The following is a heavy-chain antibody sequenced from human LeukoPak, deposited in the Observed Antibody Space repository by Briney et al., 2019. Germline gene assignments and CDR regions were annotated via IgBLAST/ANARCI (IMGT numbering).Heavy chain of an antibody. CDR2: ISSSISYI. J-gene: IGHJ6*02. CDR3: ARGGDGSGSPLYYYYYYGMDV. D-gene: IGHD3-10*01. V-gene: IGHV3-21*01. Sequence: PRGSLSPSCAASGFTFSVFSITWVRQAAGHGREWVSSISSSISYIYYADSVKGRLTISRDNARNSLYVQMNSLGAEDTAVYYCARGGDGSGSPLYYYYYYGMDVWGQGTTVTVSS. CDR1: GFTFSVFS.